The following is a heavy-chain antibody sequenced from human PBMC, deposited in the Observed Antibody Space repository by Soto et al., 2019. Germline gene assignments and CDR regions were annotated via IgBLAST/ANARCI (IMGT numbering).Heavy chain of an antibody. CDR2: IYYSGST. V-gene: IGHV4-59*01. CDR1: VVSISSYY. D-gene: IGHD1-26*01. CDR3: ASRVGARTPNYYGMEG. Sequence: SETLSLTCTFSVVSISSYYWSCIRHPPGKGLEWIGYIYYSGSTNYNPSLKSRVTISVDTSKNQFSLKLSSVTAADTAVYYCASRVGARTPNYYGMEGWGQGTTVIVSS. J-gene: IGHJ6*01.